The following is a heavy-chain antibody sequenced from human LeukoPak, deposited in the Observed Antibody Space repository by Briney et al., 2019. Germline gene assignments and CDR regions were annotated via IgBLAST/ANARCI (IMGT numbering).Heavy chain of an antibody. CDR1: GGSISSGGYS. V-gene: IGHV4-30-2*01. CDR2: IYHSGST. J-gene: IGHJ4*02. D-gene: IGHD1-26*01. CDR3: ARGSPWEVVLGFFDH. Sequence: SQTLSLTCAVSGGSISSGGYSWSWIRQPPGKGLEWIGYIYHSGSTYYNPSLKSRVTISVDTSKNQFSLNLSSVTAADTAGYYCARGSPWEVVLGFFDHWGQGTLVTVSS.